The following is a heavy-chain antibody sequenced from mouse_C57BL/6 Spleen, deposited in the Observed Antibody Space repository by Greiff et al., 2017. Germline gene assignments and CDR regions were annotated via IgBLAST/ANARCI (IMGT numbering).Heavy chain of an antibody. D-gene: IGHD3-1*01. V-gene: IGHV1-84*01. Sequence: VQLQQSGPELVKPGASVKISCKASGYTFTDYYINWVKQRPGQGLEWIGGIYPGSGNTKYNEKFKGKATLTVDTSSSTAYMQLSSLTSEDSAVYFCARKGASYYFDYWGQGTTLTVSS. CDR1: GYTFTDYY. J-gene: IGHJ2*01. CDR2: IYPGSGNT. CDR3: ARKGASYYFDY.